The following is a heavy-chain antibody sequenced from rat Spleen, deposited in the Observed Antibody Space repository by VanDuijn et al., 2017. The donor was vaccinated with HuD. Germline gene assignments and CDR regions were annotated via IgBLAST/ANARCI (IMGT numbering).Heavy chain of an antibody. CDR1: GFSLTSYG. J-gene: IGHJ2*01. CDR3: ARDGGDY. Sequence: QVQLKESGPGLVQPSQTLSLTCTVSGFSLTSYGVSWVRQPPGKGLEWMGGIWGDGSTNYNSALKSRLSISRDTSKSQVFLQMNSLQTEDTATYYCARDGGDYWGQGVMVTVSS. V-gene: IGHV2-4*01. CDR2: IWGDGST.